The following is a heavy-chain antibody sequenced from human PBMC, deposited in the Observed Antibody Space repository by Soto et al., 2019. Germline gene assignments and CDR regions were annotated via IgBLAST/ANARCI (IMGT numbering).Heavy chain of an antibody. J-gene: IGHJ5*02. CDR2: ISSSSTTK. V-gene: IGHV3-48*02. CDR1: GFTFNSYS. CDR3: ARPSSGWENWFYP. D-gene: IGHD6-19*01. Sequence: EVQLVESGGGLVQPGGSLRLSCAASGFTFNSYSKNWVRQAAVKELEWVSYISSSSTTKYYTDSVKGRFTISRDNAKNSLYLQMNSLRDDDTAVYYGARPSSGWENWFYPWGQGTLVTVSS.